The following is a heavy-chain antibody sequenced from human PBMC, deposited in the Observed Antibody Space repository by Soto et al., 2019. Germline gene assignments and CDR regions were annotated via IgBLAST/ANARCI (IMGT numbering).Heavy chain of an antibody. J-gene: IGHJ4*02. V-gene: IGHV1-18*01. CDR2: ISAYNGNT. CDR1: GYTFTSYG. CDR3: ARVMATLVVRNYFDY. Sequence: QVQLVQSGAEVKKPGASVKVSCKASGYTFTSYGISWVRQAPGQGLEWMGWISAYNGNTNYAQKLQGRVTMTTDTSXXTADMELRSLRSDDTAVYYCARVMATLVVRNYFDYWGQGTLVTVSS. D-gene: IGHD2-15*01.